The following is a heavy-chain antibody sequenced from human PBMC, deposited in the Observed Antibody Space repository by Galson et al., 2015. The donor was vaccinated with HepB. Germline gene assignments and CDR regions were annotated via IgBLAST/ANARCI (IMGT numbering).Heavy chain of an antibody. D-gene: IGHD6-13*01. V-gene: IGHV3-30*03. Sequence: SLRLSCAASGFTFSSYGMHWVRQAPGKGLEWVAVISYDGSNKYYADSVKGRFTISRDNSKNTLYLQMNSLRAEDTAVYYCAREGVGSSSWYGRDPFDYWGQGTLVTVSS. CDR3: AREGVGSSSWYGRDPFDY. CDR1: GFTFSSYG. CDR2: ISYDGSNK. J-gene: IGHJ4*02.